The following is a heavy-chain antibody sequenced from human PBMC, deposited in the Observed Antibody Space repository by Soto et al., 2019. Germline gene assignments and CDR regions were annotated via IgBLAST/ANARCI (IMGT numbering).Heavy chain of an antibody. V-gene: IGHV3-11*05. Sequence: QVQLVESGGGLVKPGGSLRLSCAASGFTFSDYYMSWIRQAPGKGLEWVSYISSSSSYTNYADSVKGRFTISRDNAKNSLYLKMNSLRAEDTAVYYCARDHCSSTSCRNDAFDIWGQGTMVTVSS. CDR2: ISSSSSYT. CDR3: ARDHCSSTSCRNDAFDI. D-gene: IGHD2-2*01. CDR1: GFTFSDYY. J-gene: IGHJ3*02.